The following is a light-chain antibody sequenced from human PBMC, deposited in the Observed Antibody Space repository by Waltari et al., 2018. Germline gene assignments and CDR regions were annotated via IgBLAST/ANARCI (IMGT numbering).Light chain of an antibody. V-gene: IGKV4-1*01. Sequence: IVMTQSPDSLAVSLGERATINCKSSQSLLYSSNNKNYLAWYQQKPGQPPKLLIYWASIRESGVPDRFSGSGSGRDFTLTIGTRQAREGAVYYCQQHYGVLWTFGQGTKVEI. CDR3: QQHYGVLWT. J-gene: IGKJ1*01. CDR1: QSLLYSSNNKNY. CDR2: WAS.